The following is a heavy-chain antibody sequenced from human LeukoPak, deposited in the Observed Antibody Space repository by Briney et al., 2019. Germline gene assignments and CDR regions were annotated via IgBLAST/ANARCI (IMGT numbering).Heavy chain of an antibody. D-gene: IGHD6-19*01. V-gene: IGHV3-74*03. J-gene: IGHJ1*01. CDR3: ARDPGGQWLVLEYFQD. CDR2: IDGDGSST. Sequence: GGSLRLFCAASGFTFSSYWMHWVRQAPGEGPVWVSRIDGDGSSTKYADSVKGRFTISRDNAKNTLYLQMNSLRVDDTAVYYCARDPGGQWLVLEYFQDWGQGTLVSVSS. CDR1: GFTFSSYW.